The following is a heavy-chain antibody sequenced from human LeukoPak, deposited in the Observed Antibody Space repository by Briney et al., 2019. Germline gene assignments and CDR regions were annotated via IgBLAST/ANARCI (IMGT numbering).Heavy chain of an antibody. CDR3: AKGEAHAFWSGYSFDY. CDR1: ASTFSNYA. J-gene: IGHJ4*02. CDR2: IGGSGSTT. D-gene: IGHD3-3*01. V-gene: IGHV3-23*01. Sequence: GGSLRLSCAASASTFSNYAMNWVRQAPAKGLECVSTIGGSGSTTYYADSIKGRFIISRDNSKNTLYLQMNSLRAEDSAVYYCAKGEAHAFWSGYSFDYWGQGTLVTVSS.